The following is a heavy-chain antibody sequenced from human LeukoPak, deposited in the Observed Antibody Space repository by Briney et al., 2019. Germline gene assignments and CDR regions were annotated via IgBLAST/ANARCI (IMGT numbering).Heavy chain of an antibody. J-gene: IGHJ3*02. CDR1: GYTFTSYG. V-gene: IGHV1-18*01. CDR2: ISAYNGNT. D-gene: IGHD1-26*01. CDR3: AADSGSGSYLSAFDI. Sequence: ASVKVSCKASGYTFTSYGISWVRQAPGQGLEWMGWISAYNGNTNYAQKLQERVTITRDMSTSTAYMELSSLRSEDTAVYYCAADSGSGSYLSAFDIWGQGTMVTVSS.